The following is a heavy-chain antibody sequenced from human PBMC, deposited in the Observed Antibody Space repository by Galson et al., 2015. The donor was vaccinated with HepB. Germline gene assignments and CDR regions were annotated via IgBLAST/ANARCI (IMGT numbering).Heavy chain of an antibody. CDR3: AMEGGSGSYYPESYYYYGMDV. Sequence: SVKVSCKASGGTFSRYAISWVRQAPGQGLEWMGGIIPIFGTANYAQKFQGRVTITADKSTSTAYMELSSLRSEDTAVYYCAMEGGSGSYYPESYYYYGMDVWGQGTTVTVSS. D-gene: IGHD3-10*01. J-gene: IGHJ6*02. CDR2: IIPIFGTA. V-gene: IGHV1-69*06. CDR1: GGTFSRYA.